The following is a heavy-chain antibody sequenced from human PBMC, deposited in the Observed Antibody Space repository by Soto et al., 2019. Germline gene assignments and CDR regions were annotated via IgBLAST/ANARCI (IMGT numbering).Heavy chain of an antibody. CDR3: AKEQWKDAVLYYWFDL. V-gene: IGHV1-69*06. D-gene: IGHD6-19*01. J-gene: IGHJ5*02. CDR2: IIPVFGTV. Sequence: QVQLVQSGAELKKPGSSVKVSCRASGGTLSNFVISWVRQTPGQGLEWMGGIIPVFGTVNSAHKFKGRLRLTSVKSTTTCYMELTCLTSYDTAIYSCAKEQWKDAVLYYWFDLWGQGTVGIGSS. CDR1: GGTLSNFV.